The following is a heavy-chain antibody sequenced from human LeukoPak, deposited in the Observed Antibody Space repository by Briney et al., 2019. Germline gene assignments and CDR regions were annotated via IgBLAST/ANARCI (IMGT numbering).Heavy chain of an antibody. V-gene: IGHV3-21*01. J-gene: IGHJ1*01. D-gene: IGHD1-14*01. Sequence: PGGSLRLSCAASGFTFSSYSMNWVRQAPGEGLGWVSSISSSSSYIYYADSVKGRFTISRDNTKNSLYLQMNSLRAEDTAVYYCAGGPEPSRYFQHWGQGTLVTVSS. CDR3: AGGPEPSRYFQH. CDR1: GFTFSSYS. CDR2: ISSSSSYI.